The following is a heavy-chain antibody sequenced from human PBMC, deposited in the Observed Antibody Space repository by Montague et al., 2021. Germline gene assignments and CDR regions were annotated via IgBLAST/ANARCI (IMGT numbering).Heavy chain of an antibody. D-gene: IGHD5-24*01. J-gene: IGHJ5*02. CDR3: ARGWQKRFDP. CDR1: GDSVTGNGDT. CDR2: TYYRSKWYN. V-gene: IGHV6-1*01. Sequence: CAISGDSVTGNGDTGNGRRQSPSRGREGLGRTYYRSKWYNEYAISVKSRITVNPDTSKNQYSLLLNSVTPEDTAVYYCARGWQKRFDPWGQGTLVTVSS.